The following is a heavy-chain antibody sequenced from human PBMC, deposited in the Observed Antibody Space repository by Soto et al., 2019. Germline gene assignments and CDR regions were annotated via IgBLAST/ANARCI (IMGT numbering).Heavy chain of an antibody. J-gene: IGHJ4*02. Sequence: GGSLRLSCAASGFTFSSYAMSWVRQAPGKGLEWVSAISGSGGSTYYADSVKGRFTISRDNSKNTLYLQMNSLRAEDTAVYYCAKSSKPFVVVITPGASIDYWGPGILVTLSS. CDR3: AKSSKPFVVVITPGASIDY. CDR2: ISGSGGST. CDR1: GFTFSSYA. D-gene: IGHD3-22*01. V-gene: IGHV3-23*01.